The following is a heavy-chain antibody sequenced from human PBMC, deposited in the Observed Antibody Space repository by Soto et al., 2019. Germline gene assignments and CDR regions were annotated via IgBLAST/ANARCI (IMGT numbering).Heavy chain of an antibody. CDR3: ARKGVAFDY. CDR2: ISTTSSSI. Sequence: GSLRLSCAASGFTFSSYSMNWVRQAPGKGLEWISYISTTSSSIYYADSVKGRFTISRDNAKNSLFLQMNSLRDEDTAVYYCARKGVAFDYWGQGALVTVSS. D-gene: IGHD3-3*01. J-gene: IGHJ4*02. V-gene: IGHV3-48*02. CDR1: GFTFSSYS.